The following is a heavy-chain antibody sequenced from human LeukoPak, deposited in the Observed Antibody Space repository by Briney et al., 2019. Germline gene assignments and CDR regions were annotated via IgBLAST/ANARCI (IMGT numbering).Heavy chain of an antibody. Sequence: SETLSLTCAVYGGSFSGYYWTWIRQPPGKGLEWIGETNHSGSTNYNPSLKSRVTISVDTSKNQFSLKLSSVTAADTAVYYCARVRATGAFDIWGQGTMVTVSS. D-gene: IGHD1-26*01. J-gene: IGHJ3*02. CDR3: ARVRATGAFDI. CDR2: TNHSGST. V-gene: IGHV4-34*01. CDR1: GGSFSGYY.